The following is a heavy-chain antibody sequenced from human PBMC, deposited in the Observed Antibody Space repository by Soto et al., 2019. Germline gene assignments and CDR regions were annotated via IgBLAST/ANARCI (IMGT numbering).Heavy chain of an antibody. CDR3: ARDLGLALDY. J-gene: IGHJ4*02. CDR1: GGSISSYY. CDR2: IYYSGST. Sequence: SETLSLTCTVSGGSISSYYWSWIRQPPGKGLEWIGYIYYSGSTNYNPSLKSRVTISVDTSQNQFSLQLNSVTPDDTAVYYCARDLGLALDYWGQGALVTVSS. V-gene: IGHV4-59*12.